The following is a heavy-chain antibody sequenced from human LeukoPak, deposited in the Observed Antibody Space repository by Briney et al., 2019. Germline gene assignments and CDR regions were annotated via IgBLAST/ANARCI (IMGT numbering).Heavy chain of an antibody. CDR2: ISYDGSNK. V-gene: IGHV3-30*01. Sequence: GRSLRLSCAASGFTFSSYAMHWVRQAPGKGLEWVAVISYDGSNKYYADSVKGRFTISRDNAKNSLYLQMNSLRAEDTALYYCAKGTRQFHSSGWYAEFDYWGQGTLVTVSS. CDR3: AKGTRQFHSSGWYAEFDY. CDR1: GFTFSSYA. J-gene: IGHJ4*02. D-gene: IGHD6-19*01.